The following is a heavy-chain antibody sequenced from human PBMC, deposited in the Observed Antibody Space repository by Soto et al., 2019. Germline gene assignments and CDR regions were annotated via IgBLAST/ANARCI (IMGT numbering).Heavy chain of an antibody. CDR3: ARQGYYGSGSYYNDY. V-gene: IGHV4-39*01. CDR1: GGSISSSSYY. J-gene: IGHJ4*02. Sequence: SETLSLTCTVSGGSISSSSYYWGWIRQPPGKGLEWIGSIYYSGSTYYNPSLKSRVTISVDTSKNQFSLKLSSVTAADTAVYYCARQGYYGSGSYYNDYWGQGTLVTVSS. CDR2: IYYSGST. D-gene: IGHD3-10*01.